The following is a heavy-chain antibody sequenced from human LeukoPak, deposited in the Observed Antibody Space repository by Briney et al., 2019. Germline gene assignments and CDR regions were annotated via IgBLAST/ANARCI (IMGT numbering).Heavy chain of an antibody. Sequence: SVKVSCKASGGTLSSYAISWVRQAPGQGLEWMGGIIPMFGTPNYAQKFQGRVTITTDESTSTAYMELSSLRSEDTAVYYCARGRSIRGWDYFDYWGQETLVTVSS. V-gene: IGHV1-69*05. CDR2: IIPMFGTP. CDR3: ARGRSIRGWDYFDY. D-gene: IGHD6-19*01. CDR1: GGTLSSYA. J-gene: IGHJ4*02.